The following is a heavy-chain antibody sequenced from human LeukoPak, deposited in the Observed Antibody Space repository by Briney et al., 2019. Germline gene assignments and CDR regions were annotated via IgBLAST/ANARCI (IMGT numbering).Heavy chain of an antibody. D-gene: IGHD2-2*01. J-gene: IGHJ4*02. CDR3: ARAHYQLLSLDY. CDR1: GGSISSGSYY. CDR2: IYTSGST. V-gene: IGHV4-61*02. Sequence: ASQTLSLTCTVSGGSISSGSYYWSWIRQPAGKGLEWIGRIYTSGSTNYNPSLKSRLTISVDTSKNQFSLKLSSVTAADTAVYYCARAHYQLLSLDYWGQGTLVTVSS.